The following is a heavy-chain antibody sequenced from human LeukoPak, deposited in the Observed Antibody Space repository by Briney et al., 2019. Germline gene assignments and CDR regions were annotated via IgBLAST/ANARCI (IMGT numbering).Heavy chain of an antibody. Sequence: PSETLSLTCTVSGGSISSHYWSWIRQPPGKGLEWIGSIYYSGSTYYNPSLKSRVTISVDTSKNQFSLKLSSVTAADTAVYYCARHLGVGNWFDPWGQGTLVTVSS. CDR1: GGSISSHY. J-gene: IGHJ5*02. V-gene: IGHV4-59*05. CDR2: IYYSGST. CDR3: ARHLGVGNWFDP. D-gene: IGHD3-16*01.